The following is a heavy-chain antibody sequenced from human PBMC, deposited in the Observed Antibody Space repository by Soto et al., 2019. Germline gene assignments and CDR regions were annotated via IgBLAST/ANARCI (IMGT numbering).Heavy chain of an antibody. Sequence: PGGSLRLSCAASGFTFSSYGMHWVRQAPGKGLEWVAVIWYDGSNKYYADSVKGRFTISRDNSRNTLSLQMDSLRADDTAVYYCARDGYFGHYDPGLDYWGQGTLVTVSS. CDR3: ARDGYFGHYDPGLDY. V-gene: IGHV3-33*01. D-gene: IGHD4-17*01. CDR2: IWYDGSNK. J-gene: IGHJ4*02. CDR1: GFTFSSYG.